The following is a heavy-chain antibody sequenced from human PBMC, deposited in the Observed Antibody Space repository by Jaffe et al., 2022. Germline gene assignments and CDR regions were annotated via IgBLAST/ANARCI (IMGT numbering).Heavy chain of an antibody. J-gene: IGHJ6*03. CDR3: ARLMVRGVTRFDYMDV. V-gene: IGHV4-38-2*01. Sequence: QVQLQESGPGLVKPSETLSLTCAVSGYSISSGYYWGWIRQPPGKGLEWIGSIYHSGSTYYNPSLKSRVTISVDTSKNQFSLKLSSVTAADTAVYYCARLMVRGVTRFDYMDVWGKGTTVTVSS. CDR2: IYHSGST. D-gene: IGHD3-10*01. CDR1: GYSISSGYY.